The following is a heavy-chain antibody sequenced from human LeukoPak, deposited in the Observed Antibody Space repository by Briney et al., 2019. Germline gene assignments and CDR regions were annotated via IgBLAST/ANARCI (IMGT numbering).Heavy chain of an antibody. CDR2: LSWNSGTI. CDR1: GFTFDDYA. J-gene: IGHJ4*02. D-gene: IGHD5-18*01. CDR3: AKDIGYSYGVDY. V-gene: IGHV3-9*01. Sequence: RRSLRLSCAASGFTFDDYAMHWVRQAPGEGLERVSGLSWNSGTIGYVDSVKGRFTISRDNAKNSLYLQMNSLRAEDTALYYCAKDIGYSYGVDYWGQGTLVTVSS.